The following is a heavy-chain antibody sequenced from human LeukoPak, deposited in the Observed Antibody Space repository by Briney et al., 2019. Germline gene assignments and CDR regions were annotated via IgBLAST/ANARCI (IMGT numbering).Heavy chain of an antibody. D-gene: IGHD6-13*01. CDR3: AKDRYSSSRMYYFDY. J-gene: IGHJ4*02. CDR2: ISGGGAST. Sequence: GGSLRLSCLTSGFTLSTNAMSWVRQAPGKGLEWISGISGGGASTYYADSVKGRFTISRDDSRNTLYLQMNSLRAEDTAVYYCAKDRYSSSRMYYFDYWGQGTLVTVSS. V-gene: IGHV3-23*01. CDR1: GFTLSTNA.